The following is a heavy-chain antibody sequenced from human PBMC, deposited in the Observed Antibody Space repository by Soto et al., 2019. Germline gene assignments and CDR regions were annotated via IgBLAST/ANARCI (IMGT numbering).Heavy chain of an antibody. CDR1: GFTFSSFW. D-gene: IGHD3-10*01. Sequence: EVQLVESGGGLVQPGGSLRLSCAVSGFTFSSFWMHWVRQAPGEGLVWVSRINTDGSSTSYADSVKGRFTISRDNAKNTLYLQMNSPRVEDKAMYYCAKRGVDTFGLSYWGQGTLVTVSS. V-gene: IGHV3-74*01. J-gene: IGHJ4*02. CDR2: INTDGSST. CDR3: AKRGVDTFGLSY.